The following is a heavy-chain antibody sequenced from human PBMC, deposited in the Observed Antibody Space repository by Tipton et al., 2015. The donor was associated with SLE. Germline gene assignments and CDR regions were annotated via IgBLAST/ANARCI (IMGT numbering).Heavy chain of an antibody. V-gene: IGHV4-38-2*01. D-gene: IGHD5-24*01. CDR1: GYSISSGYY. CDR2: IYHSGST. CDR3: ARGVIMATPDY. Sequence: TLSLTCAVSGYSISSGYYWGWFRQPPGKGLEWIGGIYHSGSTYYNPSLKSRVTISVDTSKNQFSLMLSSVTAADTAVYYCARGVIMATPDYWGQGTLVTVSS. J-gene: IGHJ4*02.